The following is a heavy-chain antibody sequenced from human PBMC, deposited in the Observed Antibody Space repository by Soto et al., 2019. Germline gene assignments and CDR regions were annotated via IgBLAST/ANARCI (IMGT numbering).Heavy chain of an antibody. J-gene: IGHJ4*02. CDR1: SGSISTDY. Sequence: QVQLQESGPGLVKASETLSLTCTVSSGSISTDYWSWIRQPAGKGLEWIGRIYARGYTLYNPSLKSRVTLSVDTSNNQFSLKVRSVTAADTAVYYCAGGAAADYFDYWGQGTLVTVSS. V-gene: IGHV4-4*07. CDR3: AGGAAADYFDY. CDR2: IYARGYT. D-gene: IGHD6-13*01.